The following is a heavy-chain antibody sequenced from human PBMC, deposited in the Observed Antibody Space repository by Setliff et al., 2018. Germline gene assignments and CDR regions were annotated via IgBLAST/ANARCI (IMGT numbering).Heavy chain of an antibody. D-gene: IGHD3-10*01. CDR2: IYYSGST. J-gene: IGHJ6*03. V-gene: IGHV4-39*01. CDR3: ARHKSNGSGSYPSLYMDV. CDR1: GGSISSGNYY. Sequence: SETLSLTCRVSGGSISSGNYYWGLIRQPPGKGLEWVATIYYSGSTYSNPSLKSRLIISVDAPDNQFSVKLSSVTAADTAVHYCARHKSNGSGSYPSLYMDVWGKGIMGTSP.